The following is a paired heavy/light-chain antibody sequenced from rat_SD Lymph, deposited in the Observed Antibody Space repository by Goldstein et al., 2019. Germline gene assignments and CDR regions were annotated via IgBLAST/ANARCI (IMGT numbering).Light chain of an antibody. CDR1: KSISNN. CDR3: QQYNEYPRT. V-gene: IGKV16S1*01. Sequence: VQMTQSPSYLAASPGESVSISCKASKSISNNLAWYQEKPGKANKLLIHSGSTLQSGTPSRFSGSGSGTDFTLTIRSLESEDFAVYYCQQYNEYPRTFGGGTKLELK. CDR2: SGS. J-gene: IGKJ1*01.
Heavy chain of an antibody. Sequence: EVQLVESGGGLVQPGRSLKLSCLASGFTFSNYGMNWIRQAPGKGLEWVASISSSSSYIYYADTVKGRFTISRDNAKNTLYLQMTSLRSEDTALYYCARASYRGWFAYWGQGTLVTVSS. CDR1: GFTFSNYG. D-gene: IGHD1-2*01. CDR2: ISSSSSYI. V-gene: IGHV5-34*01. CDR3: ARASYRGWFAY. J-gene: IGHJ3*01.